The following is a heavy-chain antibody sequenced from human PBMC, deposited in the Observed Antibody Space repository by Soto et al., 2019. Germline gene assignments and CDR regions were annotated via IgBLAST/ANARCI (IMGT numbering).Heavy chain of an antibody. J-gene: IGHJ4*02. D-gene: IGHD3-10*01. CDR3: ATSYGSGSRALDH. CDR2: IIPMLGMS. Sequence: QVQLVQSGAEVKKPGSSVRVSCKASEGTFDSYTINWVRQAPGQGLEWVGRIIPMLGMSNYALRFQGRVTXTXNXXTTTAYMVLNSLRSDDTAVYYCATSYGSGSRALDHWGQGTLVTVSS. CDR1: EGTFDSYT. V-gene: IGHV1-69*02.